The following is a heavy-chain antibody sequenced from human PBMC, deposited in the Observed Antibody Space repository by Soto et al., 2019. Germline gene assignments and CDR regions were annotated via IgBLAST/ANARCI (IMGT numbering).Heavy chain of an antibody. CDR1: GFTFNTYG. V-gene: IGHV3-30*18. CDR2: MSYDGRKE. CDR3: VKDPTAGGTGTYYSY. D-gene: IGHD3-10*01. Sequence: QMQLVESGGGVVQPGRSLRLSCAGSGFTFNTYGMHWVRQAPGKGLEWVAVMSYDGRKEYYVDSVKGRFTISRENSKNTLYLQMNSLREEDTAVYYCVKDPTAGGTGTYYSYWGQGTLVTVSS. J-gene: IGHJ4*02.